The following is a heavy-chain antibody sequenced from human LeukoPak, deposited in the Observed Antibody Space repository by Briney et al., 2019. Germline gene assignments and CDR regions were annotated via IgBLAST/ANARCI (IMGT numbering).Heavy chain of an antibody. J-gene: IGHJ4*02. CDR1: GGSISSSSYY. V-gene: IGHV4-39*01. CDR3: ARGRRSGYLLY. D-gene: IGHD3-22*01. CDR2: IYYSGST. Sequence: SETLSLTCTVSGGSISSSSYYWGWIRQPPGKGLEWIGSIYYSGSTYYNPSLKSRVTISVDTSKNQFSLKLSSVTAADTAVYYCARGRRSGYLLYWGQGTLVTVSS.